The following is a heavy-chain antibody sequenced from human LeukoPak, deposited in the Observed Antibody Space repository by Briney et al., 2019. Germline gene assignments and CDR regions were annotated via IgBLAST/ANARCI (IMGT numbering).Heavy chain of an antibody. CDR3: ARMSPSHDDAFDI. V-gene: IGHV3-21*01. Sequence: GGSLRLSCAASGFTFSNYSMNWVRQAPGKGLEWVSFISSSSSYIYYGDSLKGRFTISRDNAKNSLNLQMNSLRAEDTAVYYCARMSPSHDDAFDIWGQGTMVTVSS. CDR2: ISSSSSYI. CDR1: GFTFSNYS. J-gene: IGHJ3*02.